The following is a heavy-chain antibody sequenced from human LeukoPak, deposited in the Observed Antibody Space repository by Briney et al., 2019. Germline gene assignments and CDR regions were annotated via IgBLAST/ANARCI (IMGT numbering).Heavy chain of an antibody. CDR1: GFTFSSHG. D-gene: IGHD3-22*01. J-gene: IGHJ4*02. V-gene: IGHV3-23*01. CDR3: ARRFADYDSSGYTRDFDY. CDR2: IIPSGHTT. Sequence: GGSLRLSCAASGFTFSSHGMNWVRQAPGKGLEWVSGIIPSGHTTYYADSVRGRFTISRDNSKNTLYLQMNSLRAEDTAVYYCARRFADYDSSGYTRDFDYWGQGTLVTVSS.